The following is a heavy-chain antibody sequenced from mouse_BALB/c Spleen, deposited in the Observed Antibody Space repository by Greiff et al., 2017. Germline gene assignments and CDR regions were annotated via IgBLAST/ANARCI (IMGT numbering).Heavy chain of an antibody. V-gene: IGHV5-6-5*01. CDR2: ISSGGST. CDR1: GFTFSSYA. CDR3: ARNHFDY. Sequence: EVMLVESGGGLVKPGGSLKLSCAASGFTFSSYAMSWVRQTPEKRLEWVASISSGGSTYYPDSVKGRFTISRDNARNILYLQMSSLRSEDTAMYYCARNHFDYWGQGTTLTVSS. J-gene: IGHJ2*01.